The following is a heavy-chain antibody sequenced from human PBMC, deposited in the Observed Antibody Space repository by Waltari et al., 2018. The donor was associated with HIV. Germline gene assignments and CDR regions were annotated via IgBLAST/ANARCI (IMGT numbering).Heavy chain of an antibody. CDR2: IKQDGSEK. D-gene: IGHD5-18*01. Sequence: EVQLVESGGGLVQPGGSLRLSCAASGFTFSSYWMSWVCQAPGKGLEWVANIKQDGSEKYYVDSVKGRFTISRDNAKNSLYLQMNSLRAEDTAVYYCARDLGYSYGYVSDYWGQGTLVTVSS. J-gene: IGHJ4*02. V-gene: IGHV3-7*01. CDR1: GFTFSSYW. CDR3: ARDLGYSYGYVSDY.